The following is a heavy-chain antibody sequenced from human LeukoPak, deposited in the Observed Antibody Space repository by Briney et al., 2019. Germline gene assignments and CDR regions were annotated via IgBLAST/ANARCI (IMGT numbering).Heavy chain of an antibody. CDR3: SLLEVASPQDY. J-gene: IGHJ4*02. CDR2: ISSSGSLT. CDR1: GFTFSVYE. D-gene: IGHD6-19*01. V-gene: IGHV3-48*03. Sequence: GGCLRLSCAASGFTFSVYEMHCVRHAPGKGVEWGSDISSSGSLTYYADSVRGGDTTSRDNANNFLYLQIHSLRAEDTAIYYCSLLEVASPQDYWGQGTWVTVSS.